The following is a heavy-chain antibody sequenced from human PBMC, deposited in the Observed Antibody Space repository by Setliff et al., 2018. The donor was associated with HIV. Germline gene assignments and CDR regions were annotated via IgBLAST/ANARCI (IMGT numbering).Heavy chain of an antibody. CDR1: GYSFGTYD. CDR2: INTNTGNP. J-gene: IGHJ4*02. D-gene: IGHD6-19*01. V-gene: IGHV7-4-1*02. CDR3: AREGPRSGWYLKALGY. Sequence: ASVKVSCKASGYSFGTYDFIWARQAPGQGLEWMGWINTNTGNPTYAQGFTGRFVFSLDTSVSTAYLQISSLKAEDTAVYYCAREGPRSGWYLKALGYWGQGTLVTVSS.